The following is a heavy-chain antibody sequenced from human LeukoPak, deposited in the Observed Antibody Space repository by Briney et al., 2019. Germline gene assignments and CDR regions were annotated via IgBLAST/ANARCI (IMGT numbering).Heavy chain of an antibody. J-gene: IGHJ6*02. CDR3: AREWSSSGSKKVGMDV. D-gene: IGHD6-6*01. CDR1: GFTFSSYS. CDR2: ISSSSSYI. V-gene: IGHV3-21*01. Sequence: GGSLRLSCAASGFTFSSYSMNWVRQAPGKGLEWVSSISSSSSYIYYADSVKGRFTISRDNAKNSLYLQMNSLRAEGTAVYYCAREWSSSGSKKVGMDVWGQGTTVTVSS.